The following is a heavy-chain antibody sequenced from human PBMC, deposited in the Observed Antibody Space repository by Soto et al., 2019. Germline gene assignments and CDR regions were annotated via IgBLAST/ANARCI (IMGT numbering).Heavy chain of an antibody. CDR2: IYYSGST. J-gene: IGHJ5*02. CDR3: ARNRDYYDSSGYSLWFDP. Sequence: SETLSLTCTVSGGSISSYYWSWIRQPPGKGLEWIGYIYYSGSTNYNPSLKSRVTISVDTSKNQFSLKLSSVTAADTAVYYCARNRDYYDSSGYSLWFDPWGQGTLVTVSS. V-gene: IGHV4-59*01. CDR1: GGSISSYY. D-gene: IGHD3-22*01.